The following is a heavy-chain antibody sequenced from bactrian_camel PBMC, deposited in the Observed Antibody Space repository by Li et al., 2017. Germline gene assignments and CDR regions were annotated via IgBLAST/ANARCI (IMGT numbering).Heavy chain of an antibody. CDR3: AAGGPGCDTMSPDEYNF. D-gene: IGHD2*01. Sequence: HVQLVESGGGSVQAGGSLTLSCTVSGFCMGWFRQAPGKEREGVASISNGGCVTYYTDSVKGRFTISRDNTKNTVYPQMNSLKPEDTAMYYCAAGGPGCDTMSPDEYNFEGQGTQVTVS. CDR2: ISNGGCVT. CDR1: GFC. J-gene: IGHJ4*01. V-gene: IGHV3S63*01.